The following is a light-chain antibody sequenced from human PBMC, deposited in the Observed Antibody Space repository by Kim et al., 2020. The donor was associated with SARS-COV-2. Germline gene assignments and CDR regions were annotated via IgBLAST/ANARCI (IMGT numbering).Light chain of an antibody. CDR3: CCRDRNAGRV. CDR1: SLRSYY. V-gene: IGLV3-19*01. Sequence: SSELTQDPAVPVALGQTVKITCQGDSLRSYYASWYQQKPGQAPILVMYGRTNRPSGIPGRFSGSASGDTASLTITGAQAEDEADYYCCCRDRNAGRVFGGGTKLAVL. CDR2: GRT. J-gene: IGLJ3*02.